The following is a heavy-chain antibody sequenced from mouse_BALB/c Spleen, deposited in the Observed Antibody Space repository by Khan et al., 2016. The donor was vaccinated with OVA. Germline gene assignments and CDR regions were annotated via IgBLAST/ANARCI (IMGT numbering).Heavy chain of an antibody. CDR2: LHYSGRP. CDR3: ARWFAY. J-gene: IGHJ3*01. CDR1: GYSITSDYA. V-gene: IGHV3-2*02. Sequence: EVQLQESGPGLVKPSQSLSLTCTVTGYSITSDYAWNWIRQFQGKNLKGTGTLHYSGRPTYNPFPKSRPSLTRDSSKNQFCLHLNSVTSEDTATYYCARWFAYWGQGTLVTVSA.